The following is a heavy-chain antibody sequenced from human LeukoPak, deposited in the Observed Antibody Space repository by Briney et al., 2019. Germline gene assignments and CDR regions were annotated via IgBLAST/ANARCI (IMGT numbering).Heavy chain of an antibody. V-gene: IGHV3-30-3*01. D-gene: IGHD6-6*01. CDR1: GFTFSAYP. J-gene: IGHJ4*02. CDR2: ISYDGSNK. Sequence: GGSLRLPCAASGFTFSAYPMHWVRQAPGKGLEWVAFISYDGSNKYYADSVKGRFTISRDNAKNSLYLQMNSLRAEDTAVYYCARVSSISSSSVYWGQGTLVTVSS. CDR3: ARVSSISSSSVY.